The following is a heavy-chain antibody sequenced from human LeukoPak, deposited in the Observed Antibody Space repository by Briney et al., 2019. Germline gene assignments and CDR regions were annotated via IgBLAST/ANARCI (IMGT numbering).Heavy chain of an antibody. CDR1: GFTFSSFN. D-gene: IGHD3-9*01. J-gene: IGHJ4*02. CDR3: ARENDISRAYVFDY. Sequence: GGSLRLSCAASGFTFSSFNMNWVRQAPGKGLEWVSSISSSSSYIYYADSVKGRFTISRDNAKNSLYLQMNSLRAEDTAVYYCARENDISRAYVFDYWGQGTLVTVSS. V-gene: IGHV3-21*01. CDR2: ISSSSSYI.